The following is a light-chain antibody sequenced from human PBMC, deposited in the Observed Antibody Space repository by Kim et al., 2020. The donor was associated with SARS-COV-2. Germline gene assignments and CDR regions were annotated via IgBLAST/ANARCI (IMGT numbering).Light chain of an antibody. CDR1: QSIGGW. J-gene: IGKJ5*01. CDR2: DAS. CDR3: QHHSTYPIT. V-gene: IGKV1-5*01. Sequence: GDRVPITCRASQSIGGWLSWYQQKPGKAPKLLIYDASSVESGVPSRFSGSGSGTEFTLTISSLQPDDSATYYCQHHSTYPITFGQGTRLEIK.